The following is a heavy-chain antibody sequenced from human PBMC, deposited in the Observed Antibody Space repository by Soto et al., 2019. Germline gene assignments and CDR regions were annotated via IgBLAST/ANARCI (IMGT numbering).Heavy chain of an antibody. CDR3: ARDPAGSTRPYYYGMDV. Sequence: PGGSLRLSCAASGFTFNTYSMNWVRQAPGKGLEWVSFISSRNSFIYYADSVRGRFTISRDNAKNPVFLQMNSLRVEDTAVYHCARDPAGSTRPYYYGMDVWGQGTTVTVSS. J-gene: IGHJ6*02. V-gene: IGHV3-21*01. CDR2: ISSRNSFI. D-gene: IGHD2-2*01. CDR1: GFTFNTYS.